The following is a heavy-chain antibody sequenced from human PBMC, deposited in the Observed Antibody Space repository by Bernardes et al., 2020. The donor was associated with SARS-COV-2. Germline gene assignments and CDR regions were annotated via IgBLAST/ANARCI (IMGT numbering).Heavy chain of an antibody. CDR2: INQDGSET. CDR3: ARIYSTSSFDFDY. J-gene: IGHJ4*02. V-gene: IGHV3-7*01. CDR1: GFTFRTFW. D-gene: IGHD6-6*01. Sequence: VGSLILSCAASGFTFRTFWMTWVRQAPGKGLEWVANINQDGSETFYVDSVKGRFTISRDNAKNSLFMEMNTLRAEDTAVYYCARIYSTSSFDFDYWGQGTLVTVSS.